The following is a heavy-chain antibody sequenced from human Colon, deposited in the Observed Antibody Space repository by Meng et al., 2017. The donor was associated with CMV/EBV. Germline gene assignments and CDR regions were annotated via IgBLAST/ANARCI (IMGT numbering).Heavy chain of an antibody. V-gene: IGHV3-9*01. J-gene: IGHJ6*02. CDR2: ISWNSGSI. Sequence: GGSLRLSCAASGFTLDDYAMHWVRQAPGKGLEWVSGISWNSGSIGYADSVKGRFTISRDNAKNSLYLQMNSLRAEDTALYYCAKDIALARKGNYYYYYGMDVWGQGTTVTVSS. CDR3: AKDIALARKGNYYYYYGMDV. CDR1: GFTLDDYA. D-gene: IGHD6-19*01.